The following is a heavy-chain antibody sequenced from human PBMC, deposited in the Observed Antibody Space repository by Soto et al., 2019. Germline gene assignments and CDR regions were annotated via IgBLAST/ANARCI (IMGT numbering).Heavy chain of an antibody. Sequence: QITLKESGPTLVKPTQTLTLTCTFSGFSLTTDGVGVDWIRQPPGKALEWLGLVYWNDEKRYRPYLQSRLTSPRDTSRNQVVLTMTNMHRCQNARYYDAHRNKVTSGLNGGQGTLVTLSS. V-gene: IGHV2-5*01. CDR2: VYWNDEK. CDR1: GFSLTTDGVG. J-gene: IGHJ4*02. D-gene: IGHD4-4*01. CDR3: AHRNKVTSGLN.